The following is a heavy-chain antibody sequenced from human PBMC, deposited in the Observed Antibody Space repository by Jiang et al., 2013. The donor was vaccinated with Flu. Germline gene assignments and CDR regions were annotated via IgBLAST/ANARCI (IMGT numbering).Heavy chain of an antibody. CDR3: ARRAGDYPGYYNYYMDV. J-gene: IGHJ6*03. D-gene: IGHD4-17*01. CDR2: IDHGGST. CDR1: GGSISSHC. Sequence: LLKPSETLSLTCTVSGGSISSHCWFRIRQPPGTGLEWIACIDHGGSTNYNPSLKSRVSISVDTSKNQFSLKLSSVTAADTAVYYCARRAGDYPGYYNYYMDVWGQRDHGHRLL. V-gene: IGHV4-59*11.